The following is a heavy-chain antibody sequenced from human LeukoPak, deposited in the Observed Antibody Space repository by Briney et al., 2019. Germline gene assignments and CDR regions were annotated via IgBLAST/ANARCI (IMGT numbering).Heavy chain of an antibody. D-gene: IGHD3-22*01. Sequence: SVKVSCEASGGTFSSYAISWVRQAPGQGLEWMGGIIPIFGTANYAQKFQGRVTITADESTSTAYMELSSLRSEDTAVYYCAGTTYYYDSSGYFDYWGQGTLVTVSS. CDR2: IIPIFGTA. CDR1: GGTFSSYA. CDR3: AGTTYYYDSSGYFDY. V-gene: IGHV1-69*13. J-gene: IGHJ4*02.